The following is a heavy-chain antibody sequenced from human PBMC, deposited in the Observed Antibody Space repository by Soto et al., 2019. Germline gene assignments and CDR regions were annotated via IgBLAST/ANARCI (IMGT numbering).Heavy chain of an antibody. CDR2: INHSGST. V-gene: IGHV4-34*01. Sequence: QVHLQQWGAGLLKPSETLSLTCAVYGGSFSGYYWSWIRQPPGKGLEWIGEINHSGSTNYNPSLKSRVSISVGPSNSQFSLKLSSVTAADTVVYYCARGRGDGYNQHWYFDLWGRGTLVTVSS. D-gene: IGHD3-10*01. CDR3: ARGRGDGYNQHWYFDL. CDR1: GGSFSGYY. J-gene: IGHJ2*01.